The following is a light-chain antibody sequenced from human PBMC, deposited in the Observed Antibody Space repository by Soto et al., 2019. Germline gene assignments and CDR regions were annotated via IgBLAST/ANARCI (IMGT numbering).Light chain of an antibody. V-gene: IGKV3-15*01. J-gene: IGKJ4*01. Sequence: EIVMTQSPATLSVSPGERATLSCRASQTVYNNLAWYQQKPGQAPRLLIYGASARATGIPARFSGSGSGTEFPLTISSLQSEDFAVYYCQQFKNWPLTFGGGTKVEIK. CDR1: QTVYNN. CDR3: QQFKNWPLT. CDR2: GAS.